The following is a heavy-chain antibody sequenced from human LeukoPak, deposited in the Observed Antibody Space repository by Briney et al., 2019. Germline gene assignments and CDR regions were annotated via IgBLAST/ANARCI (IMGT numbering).Heavy chain of an antibody. Sequence: SETLSLTCAVSGGSFSGYYWSWIRQPPGKGLEWIGEINHSGSTNYNPSLKSRVTISVDTSKNQFSLKLSSVTAADTAVYYCARGRGAVALWGQGTMVTVSS. J-gene: IGHJ3*01. CDR3: ARGRGAVAL. D-gene: IGHD4-23*01. CDR2: INHSGST. V-gene: IGHV4-34*01. CDR1: GGSFSGYY.